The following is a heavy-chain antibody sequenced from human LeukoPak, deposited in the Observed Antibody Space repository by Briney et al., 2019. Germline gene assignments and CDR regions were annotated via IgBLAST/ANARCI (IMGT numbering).Heavy chain of an antibody. Sequence: GGSLRLSCAASRFTFSSYGMHWVRQAPGKGQEWVAVISYDGSNKYYADSVKGRFTISRDNSKNTLYLQMNSLRAEDTAVYYCAKGAAMIVVVTPGDYWGQGTLVTVSS. J-gene: IGHJ4*02. CDR2: ISYDGSNK. CDR3: AKGAAMIVVVTPGDY. D-gene: IGHD3-22*01. V-gene: IGHV3-30*18. CDR1: RFTFSSYG.